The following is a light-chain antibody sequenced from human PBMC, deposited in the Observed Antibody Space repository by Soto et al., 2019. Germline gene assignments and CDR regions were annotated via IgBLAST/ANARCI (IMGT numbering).Light chain of an antibody. CDR3: LLYYGGVASWV. CDR1: TGAVTSYNY. J-gene: IGLJ3*02. CDR2: STN. V-gene: IGLV7-43*01. Sequence: QAVVTQEPSLTVSPGGTVTLTCASNTGAVTSYNYPNWFQQKPGQAPRALIYSTNYKHSWTPDRFSGSLLGDKAVLTVSGVQPEDEAHYYCLLYYGGVASWVFGGGTKLTVL.